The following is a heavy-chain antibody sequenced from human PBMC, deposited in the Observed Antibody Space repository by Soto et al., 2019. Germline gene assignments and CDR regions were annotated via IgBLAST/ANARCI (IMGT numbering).Heavy chain of an antibody. CDR3: ATLLGYCSGGSCDAFDI. D-gene: IGHD2-15*01. Sequence: EVQLLESGGGLVQPGGSLRLSCAASGFTFSSYAMSWVRQAPGKGLEWVSAISGSGGSTYYADSVKGRFTISRDNSKNTLYLQMNSLRAEDTAVYYCATLLGYCSGGSCDAFDIWGQGTMVTVSS. V-gene: IGHV3-23*01. CDR2: ISGSGGST. J-gene: IGHJ3*02. CDR1: GFTFSSYA.